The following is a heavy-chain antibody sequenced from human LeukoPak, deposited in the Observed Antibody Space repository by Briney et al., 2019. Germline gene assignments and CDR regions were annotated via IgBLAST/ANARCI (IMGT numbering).Heavy chain of an antibody. CDR2: IKSKTAGGTT. CDR1: GFTFSNAW. V-gene: IGHV3-15*01. D-gene: IGHD4-17*01. Sequence: GGSLRLSCAASGFTFSNAWMSWVRQAPGKGLEWVGRIKSKTAGGTTDYAAPVKGRFTISRDDSKNMSPLQLNSLKTDNKAGFDWTMEATVTHCGGQGTLVTVSS. CDR3: TMEATVTHC. J-gene: IGHJ4*02.